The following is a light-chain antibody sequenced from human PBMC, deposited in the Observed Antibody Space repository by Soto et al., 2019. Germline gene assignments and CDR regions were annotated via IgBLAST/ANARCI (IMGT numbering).Light chain of an antibody. CDR1: QNINNW. V-gene: IGKV1-5*03. Sequence: DIQMTQSPSTLSASVGDRVSITCRASQNINNWLAWYQQKPGTAPKLLIYKAFSLETVVPSRFSGSGSGTEFTLTISSLPPDDFATYYCQHYSSYPYTSGQGTKLEI. CDR2: KAF. CDR3: QHYSSYPYT. J-gene: IGKJ2*01.